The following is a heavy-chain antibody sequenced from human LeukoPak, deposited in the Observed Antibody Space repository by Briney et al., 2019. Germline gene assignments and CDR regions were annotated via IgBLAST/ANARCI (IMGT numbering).Heavy chain of an antibody. D-gene: IGHD5-24*01. CDR2: IYYSGST. V-gene: IGHV4-59*01. CDR3: ARADGYNFNYYYGMDV. Sequence: PSETLSLTCTVSGGSISSYYWSWIRQPPGKGLEWIGYIYYSGSTNYNPSLKSRVTISVDTSKNQFSLKLSSVTAADTAVYYCARADGYNFNYYYGMDVWGQGTTVTVSS. J-gene: IGHJ6*02. CDR1: GGSISSYY.